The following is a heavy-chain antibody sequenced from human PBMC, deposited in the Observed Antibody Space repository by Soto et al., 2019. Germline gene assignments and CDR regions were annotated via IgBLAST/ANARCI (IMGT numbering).Heavy chain of an antibody. CDR1: GGSFSGYY. Sequence: PSETLSLTCAVYGGSFSGYYWSWIRQPPGKGLEWIGEINHSRSTNYNPSLKSRVTISVDTSKNQFSLKLSSVTAADTAVYYCASFLNCSGGSCYPAGHDYQGQGTLVTVSS. V-gene: IGHV4-34*01. CDR3: ASFLNCSGGSCYPAGHDY. CDR2: INHSRST. D-gene: IGHD2-15*01. J-gene: IGHJ4*02.